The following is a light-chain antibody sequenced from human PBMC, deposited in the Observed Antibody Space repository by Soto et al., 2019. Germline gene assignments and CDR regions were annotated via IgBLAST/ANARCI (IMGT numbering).Light chain of an antibody. Sequence: EIVLTQSPGTLSLTPGERATLSCRASQSVSSSYFAWYQQKPGQAPRLLIYGASSRATGSPDRFSGSGSGTDFTLTISRLEPEDFAVYYCQQDGSSPGTFGQGTKVEIK. J-gene: IGKJ1*01. CDR1: QSVSSSY. CDR3: QQDGSSPGT. V-gene: IGKV3-20*01. CDR2: GAS.